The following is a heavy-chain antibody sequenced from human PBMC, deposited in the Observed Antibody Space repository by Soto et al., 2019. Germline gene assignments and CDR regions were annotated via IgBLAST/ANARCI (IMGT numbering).Heavy chain of an antibody. J-gene: IGHJ5*02. CDR1: GFTFNTYT. CDR2: ITASGVYT. D-gene: IGHD4-17*01. Sequence: EVQLLESGGGLVQPGGSLRLSCTASGFTFNTYTMTWVRQAPGKGLKWGSGITASGVYTKYADSAEVRFTLSRDSSKNTVFLQMVSRRAEGTAVYCCLRRWRDGDYSVSWGQGTRVTVSS. V-gene: IGHV3-23*01. CDR3: LRRWRDGDYSVS.